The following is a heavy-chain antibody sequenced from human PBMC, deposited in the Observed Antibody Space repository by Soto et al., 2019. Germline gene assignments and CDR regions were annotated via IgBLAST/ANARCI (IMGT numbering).Heavy chain of an antibody. V-gene: IGHV3-30-3*01. CDR2: ISYDGSNK. Sequence: GGSLRLSCAASGFTFSSYAMHWVRQAPGKGLEWVAVISYDGSNKYYADSVKGRFTISRDNSKNTLYLQMNSLRAEDTAVYYCARVRDYDYESTGGGIDYWGQGTLVTVSS. CDR3: ARVRDYDYESTGGGIDY. CDR1: GFTFSSYA. J-gene: IGHJ4*02. D-gene: IGHD5-12*01.